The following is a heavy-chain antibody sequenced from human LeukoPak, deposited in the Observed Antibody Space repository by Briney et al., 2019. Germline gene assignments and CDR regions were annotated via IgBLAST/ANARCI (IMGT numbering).Heavy chain of an antibody. V-gene: IGHV4-39*01. CDR1: GGSISSGSYY. CDR3: ARRTSGKSDFDY. CDR2: LFYSGST. Sequence: SETLSLTCTVSGGSISSGSYYWGWIRQPAGKGLEWIGNLFYSGSTYYNPSLKTRVTISVDTSKNQFALKLSSVTAADTAIYYCARRTSGKSDFDYWGQGTLVTVSS. D-gene: IGHD1-26*01. J-gene: IGHJ4*02.